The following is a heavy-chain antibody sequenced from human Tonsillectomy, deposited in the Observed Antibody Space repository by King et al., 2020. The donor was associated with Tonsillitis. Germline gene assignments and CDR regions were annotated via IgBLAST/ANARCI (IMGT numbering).Heavy chain of an antibody. CDR2: IRFDGSNE. D-gene: IGHD6-6*01. J-gene: IGHJ4*02. CDR1: GFTFSHHA. Sequence: VQLVESGGGVVQPGGSLRLSCAASGFTFSHHALHWVRQAPGKGLEWVTYIRFDGSNEYYVDSVKGRFTISRDNSRNTLYLQMNSLRTEDTAVYYCAISGSIAGRRDYWGQGTLVSVSS. V-gene: IGHV3-30*02. CDR3: AISGSIAGRRDY.